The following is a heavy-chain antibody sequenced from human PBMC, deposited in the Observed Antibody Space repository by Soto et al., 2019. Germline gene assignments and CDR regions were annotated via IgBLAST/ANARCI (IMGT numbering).Heavy chain of an antibody. J-gene: IGHJ5*02. V-gene: IGHV1-18*01. CDR3: ARGIQGAEAWFHP. CDR1: GNTFTNFG. CDR2: ISPYTDDP. D-gene: IGHD5-18*01. Sequence: QGQLVQSGVEVKKPGASVKVSCSASGNTFTNFGVTWVRQAPGQGLEWMGWISPYTDDPSYAQKFQGRVTMTIDTATSTAYWDLRSRTSDDTAVYYWARGIQGAEAWFHPWGQGTLVTVSS.